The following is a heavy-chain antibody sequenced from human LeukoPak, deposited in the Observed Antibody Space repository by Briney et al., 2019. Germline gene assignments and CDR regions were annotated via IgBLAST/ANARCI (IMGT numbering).Heavy chain of an antibody. D-gene: IGHD6-19*01. CDR2: IYYSGST. V-gene: IGHV4-59*12. Sequence: SETLSLTCTVSGGSISSYYWSWIRQPPGKGLEWIGYIYYSGSTYYNPSLKSRVTISVDTSKNQFSLKLSSVTAADTAVYYCARLNSGWDNYYYYYMDVWGKGTTVTVSS. J-gene: IGHJ6*03. CDR1: GGSISSYY. CDR3: ARLNSGWDNYYYYYMDV.